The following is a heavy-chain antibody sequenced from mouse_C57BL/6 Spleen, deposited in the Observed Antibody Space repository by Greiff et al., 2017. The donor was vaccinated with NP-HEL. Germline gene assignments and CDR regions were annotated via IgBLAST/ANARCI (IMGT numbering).Heavy chain of an antibody. J-gene: IGHJ2*01. Sequence: EVHLVESGGGLVKPGGSLKLSCAASGFTFSDYGMHWVRQAPEKGLEWVAYISSGSSTIYYADKVKGRCTISRDNAKNTLFLQMTSLRSEDTAMYYCATLGRGNFDYWGQGTTLTVSS. V-gene: IGHV5-17*01. D-gene: IGHD4-1*01. CDR1: GFTFSDYG. CDR3: ATLGRGNFDY. CDR2: ISSGSSTI.